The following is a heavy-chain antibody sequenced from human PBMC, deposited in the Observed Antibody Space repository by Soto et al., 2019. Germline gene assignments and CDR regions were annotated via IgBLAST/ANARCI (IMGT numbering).Heavy chain of an antibody. D-gene: IGHD4-17*01. CDR1: GFTFSTYS. CDR3: ARASTVTRNWFDL. Sequence: EVQLLESGGGLVQPGGSLRLSCAASGFTFSTYSMNWVRQAPGKGLEWVSYISSSSSSIYYADSVKGRFTISRDNAKTSLYLQMNSLRDEDTAVYYCARASTVTRNWFDLWGQGTLVTVSS. J-gene: IGHJ5*02. CDR2: ISSSSSSI. V-gene: IGHV3-48*02.